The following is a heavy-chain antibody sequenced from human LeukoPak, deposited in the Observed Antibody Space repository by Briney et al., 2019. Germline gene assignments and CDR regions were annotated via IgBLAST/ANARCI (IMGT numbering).Heavy chain of an antibody. Sequence: SETLSLTCTVSGGSISSYYWSWIRQPPGKGLEWIGYIYYSGSTNYNPSLKSRVTISVDTSKNQFSLKLSSVTAADTAVYYCARVSWSGCENPFYYYYYMDVWGKGTMVTVSS. D-gene: IGHD3-3*01. V-gene: IGHV4-59*01. CDR3: ARVSWSGCENPFYYYYYMDV. CDR1: GGSISSYY. CDR2: IYYSGST. J-gene: IGHJ6*03.